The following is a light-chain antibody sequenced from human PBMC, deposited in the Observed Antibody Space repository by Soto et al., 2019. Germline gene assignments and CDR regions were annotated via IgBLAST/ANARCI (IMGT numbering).Light chain of an antibody. CDR1: QSISTY. CDR3: QQSYSTPWT. J-gene: IGKJ1*01. V-gene: IGKV1-39*01. Sequence: DIQMTQSPSSLSASVGDRVAITCRASQSISTYVNWYQQKPGKAPNFLIYGASSLQSGVPSRFSGSGSGTDFTLTISSLQPEDFATYYCQQSYSTPWTFGQGTKVDIK. CDR2: GAS.